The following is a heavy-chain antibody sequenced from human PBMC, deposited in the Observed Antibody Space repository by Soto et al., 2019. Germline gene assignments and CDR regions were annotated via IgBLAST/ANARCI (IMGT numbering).Heavy chain of an antibody. Sequence: SVKVSCKASGGTFSSYAISWVRQAPGQGLEWMGGIIPIFGTANYAQKFQGRVTITADESTSTAYMELSSLRSEGTAVYYCARDNSAGVVAARPLSGDYGMDVWGQGTTVTVSS. J-gene: IGHJ6*02. D-gene: IGHD2-15*01. CDR3: ARDNSAGVVAARPLSGDYGMDV. CDR1: GGTFSSYA. CDR2: IIPIFGTA. V-gene: IGHV1-69*13.